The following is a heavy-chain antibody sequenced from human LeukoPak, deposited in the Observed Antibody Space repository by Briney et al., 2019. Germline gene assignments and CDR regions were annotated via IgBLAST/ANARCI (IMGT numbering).Heavy chain of an antibody. CDR2: IITIFGTP. CDR3: ATLGGTYGSSYYMDV. D-gene: IGHD3-16*01. V-gene: IGHV1-69*05. Sequence: ASVKVSCKASGGTFISYAISWVRQAQGQGKEWKGGIITIFGTPNYAQNFHGRLTITTHEPTSTAYMELSSLRSEDTAVYYCATLGGTYGSSYYMDVWGKGTTVTVSS. J-gene: IGHJ6*03. CDR1: GGTFISYA.